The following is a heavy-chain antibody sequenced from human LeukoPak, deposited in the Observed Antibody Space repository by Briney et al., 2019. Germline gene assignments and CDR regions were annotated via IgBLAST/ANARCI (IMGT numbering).Heavy chain of an antibody. V-gene: IGHV1-2*02. CDR3: ARDQRDYDFWSGYSSYYYYMDV. J-gene: IGHJ6*03. CDR2: INPNSGGT. CDR1: GYTFTSYA. Sequence: GAPVKVSCKASGYTFTSYAMNWVRQAPGQGLEWMGWINPNSGGTNYAQKFQGRVTMTRDTSISTAYMELSRLRSDDTAVYYCARDQRDYDFWSGYSSYYYYMDVWGKGTTVTVSS. D-gene: IGHD3-3*01.